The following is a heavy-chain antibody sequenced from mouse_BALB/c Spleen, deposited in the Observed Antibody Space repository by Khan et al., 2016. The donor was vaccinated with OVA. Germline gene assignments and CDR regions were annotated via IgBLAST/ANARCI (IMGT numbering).Heavy chain of an antibody. V-gene: IGHV1-7*01. CDR2: INPSTGYT. CDR1: GYTFINYW. J-gene: IGHJ2*01. CDR3: ARRGRRWDFDY. D-gene: IGHD1-1*01. Sequence: QIQLVQSGAELAKPGASVKMSCKASGYTFINYWILWVKQRPGQGLEWIGYINPSTGYTEYNQNFKDKATLTADKSSSTDYMQLSSLTSEDSAVYYCARRGRRWDFDYWGQGTTLTVSS.